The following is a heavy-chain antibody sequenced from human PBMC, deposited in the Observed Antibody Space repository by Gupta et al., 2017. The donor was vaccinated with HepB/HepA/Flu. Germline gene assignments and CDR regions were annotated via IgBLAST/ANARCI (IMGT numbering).Heavy chain of an antibody. CDR1: GFTFDDYT. CDR2: ISWDGGST. J-gene: IGHJ6*04. D-gene: IGHD7-27*01. Sequence: EVQLVESGGVVVQPGGSLRLSCAASGFTFDDYTMPWVRQAPGKGLEWVSLISWDGGSTYYADSVKGRFTISRDNSKNSLYLQMNSLRTEDTALYYCAKDNNWGCMDVWGKGTTVTVSS. V-gene: IGHV3-43*01. CDR3: AKDNNWGCMDV.